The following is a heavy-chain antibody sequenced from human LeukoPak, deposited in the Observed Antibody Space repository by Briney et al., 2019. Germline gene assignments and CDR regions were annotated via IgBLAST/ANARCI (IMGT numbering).Heavy chain of an antibody. Sequence: PGGSLRLSCAASGFTFSGSSIHWVRQASGKGLERVGLIRTKANTYATAYAASVTGRFTISRDDSKDTSYLQMNSLKSEDTALYFCTTSYSGNSWYDWFGPWGQGTLVTVSS. CDR3: TTSYSGNSWYDWFGP. CDR2: IRTKANTYAT. D-gene: IGHD6-13*01. V-gene: IGHV3-73*01. J-gene: IGHJ5*02. CDR1: GFTFSGSS.